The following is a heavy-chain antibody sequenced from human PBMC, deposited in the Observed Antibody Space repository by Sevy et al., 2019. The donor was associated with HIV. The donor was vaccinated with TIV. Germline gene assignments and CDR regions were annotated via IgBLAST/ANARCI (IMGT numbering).Heavy chain of an antibody. V-gene: IGHV1-18*04. CDR3: ARAGAITPLFFDF. J-gene: IGHJ4*02. CDR1: GYTFSDYG. Sequence: ASVKVSCKASGYTFSDYGISWVRQAPGQGLEWMGWISAYKCYTKYPQRLQGRVTMTTDTSTSTAYMEVTSLRSDDTAVYYCARAGAITPLFFDFWGQGTLVTVSS. D-gene: IGHD3-10*01. CDR2: ISAYKCYT.